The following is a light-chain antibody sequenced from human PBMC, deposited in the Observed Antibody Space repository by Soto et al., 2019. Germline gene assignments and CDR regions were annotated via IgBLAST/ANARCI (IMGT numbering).Light chain of an antibody. CDR3: QQSYSTPYT. CDR2: VAF. V-gene: IGKV1-39*01. J-gene: IGKJ5*01. Sequence: DIQMTQSPSSLSASVGDRITITCRASQSISSYLNWYQQKPGKAPNLLIYVAFSLQSGVPSRFSGSGSGTDFTLTISSLQPEDFATYYCQQSYSTPYTFGQGTRLEIK. CDR1: QSISSY.